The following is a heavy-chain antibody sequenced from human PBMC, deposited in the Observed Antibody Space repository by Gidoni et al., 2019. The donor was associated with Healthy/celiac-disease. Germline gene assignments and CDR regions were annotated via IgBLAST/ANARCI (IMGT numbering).Heavy chain of an antibody. CDR1: GFTLYDYD. D-gene: IGHD3-3*01. J-gene: IGHJ4*02. CDR2: ISWNSRSI. Sequence: EVQLVESGGGWVQHGGSLRLSCAASGFTLYDYDMHWVRQAPGKGLEVVSWISWNSRSIGYADSVKGRFTISRDNAKNPLYLQMNSRRAEDTALYYCAKGSRITFFGVVTLWGQGTLVTVSS. V-gene: IGHV3-9*01. CDR3: AKGSRITFFGVVTL.